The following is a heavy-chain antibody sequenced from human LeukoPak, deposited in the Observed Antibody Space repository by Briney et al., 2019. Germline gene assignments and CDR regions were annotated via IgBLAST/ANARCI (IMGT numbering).Heavy chain of an antibody. J-gene: IGHJ4*02. CDR2: ISSSGRTI. Sequence: PGGSLRLSCAASGFTFSRFWMNWVRQAPGKGLEWVSHISSSGRTIYYAESVKGRLTISRDNAKNSLYLQMNSLRAEDTAVYYCARGMSRGTSYWGQGTLVTVSS. CDR3: ARGMSRGTSY. CDR1: GFTFSRFW. D-gene: IGHD3-16*01. V-gene: IGHV3-48*03.